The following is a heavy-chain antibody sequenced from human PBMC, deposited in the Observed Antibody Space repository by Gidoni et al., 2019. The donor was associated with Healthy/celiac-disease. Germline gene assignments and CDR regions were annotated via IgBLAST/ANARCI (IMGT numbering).Heavy chain of an antibody. D-gene: IGHD3-10*01. V-gene: IGHV3-48*01. CDR1: GFTFSSYS. J-gene: IGHJ4*02. Sequence: EVQLVESGGGLVQPGGSLRLSCAASGFTFSSYSMNWVRQAPGKGLEWVSYISSSSSTIYYADSGKGRFTISRDNAKNSLYLQMNSLRAEDTAVYYCARENNDYGSGSYDYWGQGTLVTVSS. CDR3: ARENNDYGSGSYDY. CDR2: ISSSSSTI.